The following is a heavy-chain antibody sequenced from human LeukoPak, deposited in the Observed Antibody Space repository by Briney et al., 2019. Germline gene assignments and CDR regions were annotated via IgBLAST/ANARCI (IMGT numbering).Heavy chain of an antibody. V-gene: IGHV1-69*05. CDR1: GGTFSSYA. J-gene: IGHJ6*03. CDR3: ARHQLIYSGYDYHYYYYMDV. CDR2: IIPIFGTA. D-gene: IGHD5-12*01. Sequence: SVKVSCKASGGTFSSYAISWVRQAPGQGLEWMGRIIPIFGTANYAQKFQGRVTITTDESTSTAYMELSSLRSEDTAVYYCARHQLIYSGYDYHYYYYMDVWGKGTTVTVSS.